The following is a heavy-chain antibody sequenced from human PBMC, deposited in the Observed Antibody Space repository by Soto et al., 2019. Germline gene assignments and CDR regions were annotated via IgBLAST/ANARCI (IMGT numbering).Heavy chain of an antibody. CDR3: ARYIVGYGSAGPAIDI. J-gene: IGHJ3*02. Sequence: SETLSLTCTVSGGSISSGGYYWSWIRQHPGKGLEWIGYIYYSGSTYYNPSLKSRVTISVDTSKNQFSLKLSSVTAADTAVYYCARYIVGYGSAGPAIDIWGQGTMVTVSS. CDR2: IYYSGST. CDR1: GGSISSGGYY. D-gene: IGHD3-10*01. V-gene: IGHV4-31*03.